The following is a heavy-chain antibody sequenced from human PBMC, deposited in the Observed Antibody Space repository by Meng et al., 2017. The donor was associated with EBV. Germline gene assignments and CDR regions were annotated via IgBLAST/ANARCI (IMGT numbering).Heavy chain of an antibody. V-gene: IGHV1-69*01. CDR1: GGTFRSDA. Sequence: QVQLVQSVAELKKPGTWLRASCKTSGGTFRSDAASWVRQGLGQGLEWRGGLMPMSDAPYYDQKFQDRVTITADESTSTHNMDLSGLRSEDTAVYYCASESGGGFTLDYWGQGTLVTVSS. CDR3: ASESGGGFTLDY. CDR2: LMPMSDAP. D-gene: IGHD3-10*01. J-gene: IGHJ4*02.